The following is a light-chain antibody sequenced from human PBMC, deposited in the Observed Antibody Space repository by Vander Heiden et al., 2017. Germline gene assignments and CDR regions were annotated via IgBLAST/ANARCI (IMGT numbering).Light chain of an antibody. CDR3: ASWDDSLSVVL. V-gene: IGLV1-47*01. CDR1: SSNLGAGH. CDR2: GTS. Sequence: QSVLTQPPSASGTPGQRVTVYCSGSSSNLGAGHVNWYQQLPGAAPKVLIYGTSQRPSGVPARFSGSKSGTSATLAISGLRSDDEADYYCASWDDSLSVVLFGGGTRLTVL. J-gene: IGLJ3*02.